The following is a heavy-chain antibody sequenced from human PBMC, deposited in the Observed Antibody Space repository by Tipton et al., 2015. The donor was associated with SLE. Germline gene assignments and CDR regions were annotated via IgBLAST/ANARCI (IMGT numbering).Heavy chain of an antibody. CDR1: GDSISSRDYF. CDR2: IYHSGST. Sequence: TLSLTCIVSGDSISSRDYFWGWIRQPPGKGLEWIATIYHSGSTYSNPSLKSRVTISVDSSKNQFSLNLTSVTAADTALYYCARGLVTTTNFFDYWGQGILVTVSS. D-gene: IGHD5-12*01. V-gene: IGHV4-39*07. J-gene: IGHJ4*02. CDR3: ARGLVTTTNFFDY.